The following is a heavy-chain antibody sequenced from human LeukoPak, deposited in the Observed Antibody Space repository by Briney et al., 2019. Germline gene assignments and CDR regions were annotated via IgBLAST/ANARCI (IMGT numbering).Heavy chain of an antibody. J-gene: IGHJ4*02. V-gene: IGHV1-18*01. CDR2: ISASDGTT. CDR3: ARCGAAVTTHFSH. CDR1: GYSFSDYG. Sequence: GASVKVSCKASGYSFSDYGITWARQAPGQGLENMGWISASDGTTNYAQKVQGRVIMTTDTSTSTAYMELRSLRSDDTAVYYCARCGAAVTTHFSHWGQGTLVTVS. D-gene: IGHD4-17*01.